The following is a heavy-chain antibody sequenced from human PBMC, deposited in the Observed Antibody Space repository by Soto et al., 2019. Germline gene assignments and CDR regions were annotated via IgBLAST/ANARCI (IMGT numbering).Heavy chain of an antibody. D-gene: IGHD5-12*01. CDR1: GYTFTSYA. V-gene: IGHV1-3*01. CDR2: INAGNGNT. CDR3: ARGARAVSGYDPAGRFYYYYMDV. Sequence: GASVKVSCKASGYTFTSYAMHWVRQAPGQRLEWMGWINAGNGNTKYSQKFQGRVTITRDTSASTAYMELSSLRSEDTAVYYCARGARAVSGYDPAGRFYYYYMDVWGKGTTVTVSS. J-gene: IGHJ6*03.